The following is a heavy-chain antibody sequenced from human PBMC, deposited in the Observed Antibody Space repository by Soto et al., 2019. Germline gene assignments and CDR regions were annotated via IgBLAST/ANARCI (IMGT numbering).Heavy chain of an antibody. D-gene: IGHD6-13*01. CDR1: GYSFTSYW. Sequence: LGESLKISCEGSGYSFTSYWIGWVRQMPGKGLEWMGIIYPGDSDTRYSPSFQGQVTISADKSISTAYLQWSSLKASDTAMYYCARNGIAAAGGEYYYYGMDVWGQGTTVTVSS. CDR2: IYPGDSDT. J-gene: IGHJ6*02. CDR3: ARNGIAAAGGEYYYYGMDV. V-gene: IGHV5-51*01.